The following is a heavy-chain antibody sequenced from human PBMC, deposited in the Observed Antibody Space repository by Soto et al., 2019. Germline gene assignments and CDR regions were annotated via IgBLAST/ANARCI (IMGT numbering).Heavy chain of an antibody. CDR2: IKQDGSEK. D-gene: IGHD3-10*01. V-gene: IGHV3-7*01. CDR1: GFTFSSYW. J-gene: IGHJ4*02. CDR3: ARALSSLTMVRYYFDY. Sequence: GGSLRLSCAASGFTFSSYWMSWVRQAPGKGLEWVANIKQDGSEKYYVDSVKGRFTISRDNAKNSLYLQMNSLRAEDTAVYYCARALSSLTMVRYYFDYWGQGTLVTVSS.